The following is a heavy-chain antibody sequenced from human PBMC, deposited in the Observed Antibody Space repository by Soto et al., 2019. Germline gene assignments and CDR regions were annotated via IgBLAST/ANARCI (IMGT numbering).Heavy chain of an antibody. CDR3: ARMRSVNWSCITPHYYYGMDV. D-gene: IGHD3-3*01. CDR1: GGSFSGYY. CDR2: IKHSGST. J-gene: IGHJ6*01. V-gene: IGHV4-34*01. Sequence: SETLSLTCAVYGGSFSGYYWNWIRQPPGKGLEWIGEIKHSGSTNYNPSLKSRVTISVDTSKNQFSLKLNSVTAADTAVYCCARMRSVNWSCITPHYYYGMDVWGQGTTVTVSS.